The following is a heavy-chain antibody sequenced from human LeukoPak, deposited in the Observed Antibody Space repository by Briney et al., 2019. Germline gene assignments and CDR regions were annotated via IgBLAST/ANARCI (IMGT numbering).Heavy chain of an antibody. Sequence: GGSLRLSCAASGFTFSSYWMHWVRQAPGKGXXXXSRINSDGSSTSYADSVKGRFTISRDNAKNTLYLQMNSLRAEDTAVYYCARDGRYSYGPAWGQGTLVTVSS. J-gene: IGHJ5*02. D-gene: IGHD5-18*01. CDR1: GFTFSSYW. CDR3: ARDGRYSYGPA. CDR2: INSDGSST. V-gene: IGHV3-74*01.